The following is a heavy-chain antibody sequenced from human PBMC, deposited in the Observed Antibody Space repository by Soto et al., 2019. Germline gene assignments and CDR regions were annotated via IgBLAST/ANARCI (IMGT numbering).Heavy chain of an antibody. J-gene: IGHJ5*02. CDR2: VYYNENT. Sequence: SETLSLTCTVSGGSISRFAYYWGWIRQPPGKGLEWIGTVYYNENTYYNPSRKSRVTISVDTAKNQFSLNLRWLTAADTAISFSARPERYYWSPAWFEPWGQGTMVTVSS. D-gene: IGHD2-8*01. CDR3: ARPERYYWSPAWFEP. CDR1: GGSISRFAYY. V-gene: IGHV4-39*01.